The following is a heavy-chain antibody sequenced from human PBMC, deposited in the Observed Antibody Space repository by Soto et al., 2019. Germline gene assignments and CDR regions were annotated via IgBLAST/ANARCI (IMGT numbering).Heavy chain of an antibody. CDR2: ISGSGGST. V-gene: IGHV3-23*01. Sequence: GGSLRLSCAASGFTFSSYAMSWVRQAPGKGLEWVSAISGSGGSTYYADSVKGRFTISRDNSKNTLYLQMNSLRAEDTAVYYCAKDRGYCSGGSCYEPHDAFDIWGQGTMVTVSS. J-gene: IGHJ3*02. CDR3: AKDRGYCSGGSCYEPHDAFDI. D-gene: IGHD2-15*01. CDR1: GFTFSSYA.